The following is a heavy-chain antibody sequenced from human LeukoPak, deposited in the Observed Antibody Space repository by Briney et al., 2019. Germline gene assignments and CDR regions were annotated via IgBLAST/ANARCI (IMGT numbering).Heavy chain of an antibody. CDR2: LRYDGKNE. D-gene: IGHD3-10*01. CDR1: GFLFSIYG. V-gene: IGHV3-30*02. J-gene: IGHJ5*02. Sequence: RGSLRLSCAASGFLFSIYGMHWVRQATGKGLEWVAFLRYDGKNEYYVDSVKGRFTISRDKSEYTLYLQMNSLRVEDTAVYYCAAGSGSYYKATSWGQGTLVTVSS. CDR3: AAGSGSYYKATS.